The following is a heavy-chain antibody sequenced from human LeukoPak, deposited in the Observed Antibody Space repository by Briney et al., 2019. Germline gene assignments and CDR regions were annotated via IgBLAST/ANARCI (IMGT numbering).Heavy chain of an antibody. D-gene: IGHD1-26*01. CDR2: ISGSGGST. CDR3: ARCPHSGSYPAYWYFDL. V-gene: IGHV3-23*01. CDR1: GFTFSSYA. Sequence: PGGSLRLSCAASGFTFSSYAMSWVRQAPGKGLEWVSAISGSGGSTYYADSVKGRFTISRDNAKNSLYLQMNSLRAEDTAVYYCARCPHSGSYPAYWYFDLWGRGTLVTVSS. J-gene: IGHJ2*01.